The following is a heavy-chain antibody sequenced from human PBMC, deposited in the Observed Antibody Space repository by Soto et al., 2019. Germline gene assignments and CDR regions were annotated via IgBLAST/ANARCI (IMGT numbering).Heavy chain of an antibody. CDR3: ARGVAPMVYAIRGAWFAP. J-gene: IGHJ5*02. V-gene: IGHV4-31*03. CDR1: GGSISSGGYY. CDR2: IYYSGST. D-gene: IGHD2-8*01. Sequence: SETLSLTCTVSGGSISSGGYYWSWIRQHPGKGLEWIGYIYYSGSTYYNPSLKSRVTISVDTSKNQFSLKLSSVTAADTAVYYCARGVAPMVYAIRGAWFAPWGQGTLVTVSS.